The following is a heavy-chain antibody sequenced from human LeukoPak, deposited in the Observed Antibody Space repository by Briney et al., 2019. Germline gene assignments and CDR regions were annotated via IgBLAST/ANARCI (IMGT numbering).Heavy chain of an antibody. CDR1: GFTVSSNY. CDR2: IYTGGST. V-gene: IGHV3-66*01. D-gene: IGHD6-13*01. Sequence: GGSLRLSCAASGFTVSSNYMSWVRQAPGKGLEWVSVIYTGGSTQYAAPGQVRFTISRDNYTNTMHLQMNSLRPEDTAVYYCARGSWQQLVLWGVGYYFDYWGQGTLVTVSS. J-gene: IGHJ4*02. CDR3: ARGSWQQLVLWGVGYYFDY.